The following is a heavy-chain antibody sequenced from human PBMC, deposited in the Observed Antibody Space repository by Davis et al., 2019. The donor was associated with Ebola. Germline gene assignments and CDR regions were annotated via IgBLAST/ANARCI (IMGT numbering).Heavy chain of an antibody. V-gene: IGHV3-7*01. CDR3: ARGTMDV. J-gene: IGHJ6*02. Sequence: GESLKISCATSGFTFSSYAMSWVRQPPGKGLEWVATIQEQEDGSAKFYADSGKGRFTISRDNAQNSLDLQMNSLRVEDTAIYYCARGTMDVWGRGTTVTVSS. CDR1: GFTFSSYA. CDR2: IQEQEDGSAK.